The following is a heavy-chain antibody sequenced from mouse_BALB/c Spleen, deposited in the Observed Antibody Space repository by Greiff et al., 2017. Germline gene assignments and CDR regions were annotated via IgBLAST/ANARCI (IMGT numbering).Heavy chain of an antibody. CDR2: ISSGGSYT. CDR1: GFTFSSYT. J-gene: IGHJ2*01. V-gene: IGHV5-6-4*01. CDR3: TRDNDFDY. Sequence: EVKVVESGGGLVKPGGSRKLSCAASGFTFSSYTMSWVRQTPEKRLEWVATISSGGSYTYYPDSVKGRFTISRDNAKNTLYLQMSSLKSEDTAMYYCTRDNDFDYWGQGTTLTVSS.